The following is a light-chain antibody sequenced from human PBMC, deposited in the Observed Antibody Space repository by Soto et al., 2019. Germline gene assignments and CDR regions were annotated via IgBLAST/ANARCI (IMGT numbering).Light chain of an antibody. CDR1: SSDIGTYDY. CDR2: EVS. CDR3: CSYGGGNNFYV. V-gene: IGLV2-8*01. J-gene: IGLJ1*01. Sequence: QSVLTQPPSASGSPGQSVTISCTGTSSDIGTYDYVSWYQHLPDNAPKLLIYEVSKRPSGVPDRFSGSKSGNTASLTVSGLQAEDEGDYYCCSYGGGNNFYVFGTGTKVTVL.